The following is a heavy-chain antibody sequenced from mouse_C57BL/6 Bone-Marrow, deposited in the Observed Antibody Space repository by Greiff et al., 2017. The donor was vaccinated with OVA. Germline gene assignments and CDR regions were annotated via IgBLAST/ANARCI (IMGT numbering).Heavy chain of an antibody. CDR3: ARKDPITTVVADY. J-gene: IGHJ2*01. CDR1: GFTFSDYG. D-gene: IGHD1-1*01. CDR2: ISSGSSTI. Sequence: DVMLVESGGGLVKPGGSLKLSCAASGFTFSDYGMHWVRQAPEKGLEWVAYISSGSSTIYYADTVKGRFTISRDNAKNTLFLQMTSLRSEDTAMYYCARKDPITTVVADYWGQGTTLTVSS. V-gene: IGHV5-17*01.